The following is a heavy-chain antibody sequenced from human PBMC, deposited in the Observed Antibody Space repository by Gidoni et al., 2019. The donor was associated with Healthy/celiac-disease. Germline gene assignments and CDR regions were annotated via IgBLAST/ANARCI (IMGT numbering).Heavy chain of an antibody. CDR3: ARSPGDHIVVVIAYFGAFDI. D-gene: IGHD2-21*01. Sequence: EVQLVESGGGLVQPGRSLRLSCAASGFTFDDYAMHWVRQAPGKGLEWVSGISWNSGSIGYADSVKGRFTISRDNAKNSLYLQMNSLRAEDTALYYCARSPGDHIVVVIAYFGAFDIWGQGTMVTVSS. CDR1: GFTFDDYA. J-gene: IGHJ3*02. CDR2: ISWNSGSI. V-gene: IGHV3-9*01.